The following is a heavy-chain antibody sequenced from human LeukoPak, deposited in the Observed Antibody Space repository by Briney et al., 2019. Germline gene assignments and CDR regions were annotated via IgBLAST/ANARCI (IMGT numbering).Heavy chain of an antibody. CDR2: IRYDGSNK. CDR1: GFTFSSYG. Sequence: QPGGSLRLSCAASGFTFSSYGMHWVRQAPGKGLEWVAFIRYDGSNKYYADSVKGRFTISRDNSKNTLYLQMNSLRAEDTAVYYCARPPWGYFDWLLHERSPHKYYYYYMDVWGKGTTVTISS. J-gene: IGHJ6*03. CDR3: ARPPWGYFDWLLHERSPHKYYYYYMDV. D-gene: IGHD3-9*01. V-gene: IGHV3-30*02.